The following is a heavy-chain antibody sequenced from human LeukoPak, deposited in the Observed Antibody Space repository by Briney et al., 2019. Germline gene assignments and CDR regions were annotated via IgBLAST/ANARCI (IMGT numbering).Heavy chain of an antibody. D-gene: IGHD6-13*01. J-gene: IGHJ4*02. Sequence: SETLSLTCTVSGYSISSGYYWGWIRQPPGKGLEWIGSIYHSGSTYYNPSLKSRVTISVDTSKNQFSLKLSSVTAADTAVYYCARVLGIAAPFDYWGQGTLVTVFS. V-gene: IGHV4-38-2*02. CDR3: ARVLGIAAPFDY. CDR1: GYSISSGYY. CDR2: IYHSGST.